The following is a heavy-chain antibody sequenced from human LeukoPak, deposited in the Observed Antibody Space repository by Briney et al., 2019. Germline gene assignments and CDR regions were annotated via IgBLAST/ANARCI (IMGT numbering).Heavy chain of an antibody. D-gene: IGHD5-12*01. CDR1: GGSFSGYY. Sequence: SETLSLTCAVYGGSFSGYYWSWIRQPPGKGLEWIGEINHSGSTNYNPSLKSRVTISVDTSKNQFSLKLSSVTAADTAVYYCASPGYSGYDSLDYWGQGTLVTVSS. CDR3: ASPGYSGYDSLDY. J-gene: IGHJ4*02. CDR2: INHSGST. V-gene: IGHV4-34*01.